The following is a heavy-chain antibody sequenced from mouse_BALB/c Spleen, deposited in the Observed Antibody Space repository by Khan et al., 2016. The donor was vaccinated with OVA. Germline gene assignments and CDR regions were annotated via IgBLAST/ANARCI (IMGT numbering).Heavy chain of an antibody. D-gene: IGHD6-2*01. CDR1: GYTFTYYG. CDR2: INTYTGKA. V-gene: IGHV9-1*02. J-gene: IGHJ1*01. CDR3: ARISSYWYSDF. Sequence: QIQLVQSGPELKKPGETVKISCKASGYTFTYYGMNWVKQAPGKGLKWMGWINTYTGKATYGDDFKGRFALSLETSASTAYLQINNLINEDMATYFCARISSYWYSDFWGAGTTVTVSS.